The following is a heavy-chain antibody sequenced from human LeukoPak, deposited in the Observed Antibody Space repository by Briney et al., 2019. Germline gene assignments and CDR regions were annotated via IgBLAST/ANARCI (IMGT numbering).Heavy chain of an antibody. CDR2: IYSGGST. CDR1: GFTVSSNY. V-gene: IGHV3-66*01. J-gene: IGHJ6*02. Sequence: PGGSLRLSCAASGFTVSSNYMSWVRQAPGKGLEWVSVIYSGGSTYYADSVKGRFTISRDNSKNTLYLQMNSLRAEDTAVYYCARDQGYDSSGYYPNHYGMDVWGQGTTVTVSS. D-gene: IGHD3-22*01. CDR3: ARDQGYDSSGYYPNHYGMDV.